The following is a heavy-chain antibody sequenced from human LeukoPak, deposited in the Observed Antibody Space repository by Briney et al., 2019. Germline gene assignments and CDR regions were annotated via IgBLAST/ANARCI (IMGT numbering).Heavy chain of an antibody. CDR3: AKDPRKSTMVRGVILFDP. V-gene: IGHV3-23*01. CDR2: ISGSGGST. CDR1: GFTFSNYA. Sequence: GRSLRLSCAASGFTFSNYAMSWVRQAPGKGLEWVSAISGSGGSTYYADSVKGRFTISRDNSKNTLFLQMNSLRAEDTAVYYCAKDPRKSTMVRGVILFDPWGQGTLVTVSS. J-gene: IGHJ5*02. D-gene: IGHD3-10*01.